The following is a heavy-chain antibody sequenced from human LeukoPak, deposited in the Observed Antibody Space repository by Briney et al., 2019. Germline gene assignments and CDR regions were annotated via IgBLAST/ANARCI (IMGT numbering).Heavy chain of an antibody. CDR1: GGSFSGYY. D-gene: IGHD3-16*01. CDR2: INHSGST. Sequence: SETLSLTCAVYGGSFSGYYWSWIRHPPGKGLEWIGEINHSGSTNYNPSLKSRVTISVDTSKNQFSLKLSSVTAADTAVYYCARGGGFLYYMDVWGKGTTVTVSS. J-gene: IGHJ6*03. V-gene: IGHV4-34*01. CDR3: ARGGGFLYYMDV.